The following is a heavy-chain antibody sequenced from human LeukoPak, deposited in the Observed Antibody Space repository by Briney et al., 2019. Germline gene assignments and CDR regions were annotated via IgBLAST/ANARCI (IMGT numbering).Heavy chain of an antibody. V-gene: IGHV4-38-2*02. CDR3: ARDLSVYYYYYFDF. Sequence: SETLSLTCTVSDYSIGSGYSWGWIRQPPGKGLEWLATISHDGTTFYNPSLKSRVTMTLDTSRNQFSRRLSSVTAADTAVYYCARDLSVYYYYYFDFWGQGTLVTVSS. J-gene: IGHJ4*02. CDR1: DYSIGSGYS. D-gene: IGHD3-22*01. CDR2: ISHDGTT.